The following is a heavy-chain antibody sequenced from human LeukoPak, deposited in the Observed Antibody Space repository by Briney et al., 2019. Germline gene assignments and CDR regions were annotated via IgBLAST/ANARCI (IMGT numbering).Heavy chain of an antibody. CDR2: IYYLGST. D-gene: IGHD3-10*01. Sequence: PSETLSLTCTVSGGSISNSYWTWLRQPPGKGLEWIGHIYYLGSTNYNPSLKSRVTILVDTSKNQFSLKLTSVNAADTAVYYCAREGYYGSGSNWFDPWGQGTLVTVSS. J-gene: IGHJ5*02. CDR1: GGSISNSY. CDR3: AREGYYGSGSNWFDP. V-gene: IGHV4-59*01.